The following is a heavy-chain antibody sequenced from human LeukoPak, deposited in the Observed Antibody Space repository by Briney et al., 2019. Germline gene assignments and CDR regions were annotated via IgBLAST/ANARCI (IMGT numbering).Heavy chain of an antibody. CDR1: GYTFTSFD. Sequence: ASVNVSCKASGYTFTSFDFNWVRQATGQGLEWMGWISAYNGNTNYAQKLQGRVTMTTDTSTSTAYMELRSLRSDDTAVYYCATHNPGYCTNGVCSPQDYYYGMDVWGQGTTVTVSS. CDR2: ISAYNGNT. V-gene: IGHV1-18*01. D-gene: IGHD2-8*01. J-gene: IGHJ6*02. CDR3: ATHNPGYCTNGVCSPQDYYYGMDV.